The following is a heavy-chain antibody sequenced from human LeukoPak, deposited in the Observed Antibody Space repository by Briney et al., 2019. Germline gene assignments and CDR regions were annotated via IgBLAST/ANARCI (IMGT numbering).Heavy chain of an antibody. Sequence: GGSLRLSCAASGFTFSSYVMSWVRQAPGKGLEWVSAISGSGGSTYYADSVKGRFTISRDNSKNTLYLQMNSLRAEDTAVYYCATYCSSTSCKNDYWGQGTLVTVSS. CDR1: GFTFSSYV. V-gene: IGHV3-23*01. CDR3: ATYCSSTSCKNDY. CDR2: ISGSGGST. D-gene: IGHD2-2*01. J-gene: IGHJ4*02.